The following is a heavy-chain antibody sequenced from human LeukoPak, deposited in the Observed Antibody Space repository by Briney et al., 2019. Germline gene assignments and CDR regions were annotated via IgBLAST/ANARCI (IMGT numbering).Heavy chain of an antibody. V-gene: IGHV4-34*01. CDR2: INHSGST. Sequence: SETLSLTCAISGGSFSDYYWSWIRQPPGKGLEWIGEINHSGSTNYTPSLKTRVTISVDTSKNQFSLKVSSMTAADTAVYYCARLYEYSRNYYYYYMDVWGKGTTVTVSS. D-gene: IGHD6-6*01. J-gene: IGHJ6*03. CDR1: GGSFSDYY. CDR3: ARLYEYSRNYYYYYMDV.